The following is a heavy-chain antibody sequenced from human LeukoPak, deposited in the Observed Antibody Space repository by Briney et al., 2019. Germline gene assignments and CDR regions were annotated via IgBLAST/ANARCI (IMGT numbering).Heavy chain of an antibody. CDR3: ARDWVGATGYYYYYYGMDV. CDR1: GFTVSSNY. Sequence: GGSLRLSCAASGFTVSSNYMSWVRQAPGKGLEWVSVIYSGGSTYYADSVKGRFTISRDNSKNTLYLQMNSLRAEDTAVYYCARDWVGATGYYYYYYGMDVWGQGTTVTVSS. J-gene: IGHJ6*02. D-gene: IGHD1-26*01. V-gene: IGHV3-66*01. CDR2: IYSGGST.